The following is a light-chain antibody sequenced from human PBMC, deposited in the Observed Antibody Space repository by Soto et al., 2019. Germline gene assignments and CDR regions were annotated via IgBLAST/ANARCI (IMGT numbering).Light chain of an antibody. CDR1: SSNIGSNY. Sequence: QSVLTQPPSASGTPGQRVTISCSVSSSNIGSNYVYWYQQLPGTAPKLLIYRNNQRPSGVPVRFSGSKSGTSASLAISGRGSEDEADYYCAAWDDSLSGAVFGGGTQLTVL. CDR2: RNN. CDR3: AAWDDSLSGAV. V-gene: IGLV1-47*01. J-gene: IGLJ7*01.